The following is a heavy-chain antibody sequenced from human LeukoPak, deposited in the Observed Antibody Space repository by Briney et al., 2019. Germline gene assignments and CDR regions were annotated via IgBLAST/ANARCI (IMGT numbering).Heavy chain of an antibody. V-gene: IGHV1-46*01. D-gene: IGHD5-12*01. CDR1: GYTFTSYD. Sequence: ASVKVSCKASGYTFTSYDINWVRQAPGQGLEWMGIINPSGGSTSYAQKFQGRVTMTRDMSTSTVYMELSSLRSEDTAVYYCARSRIVATILEGNWFDPWGQGTLVTVSS. CDR3: ARSRIVATILEGNWFDP. CDR2: INPSGGST. J-gene: IGHJ5*02.